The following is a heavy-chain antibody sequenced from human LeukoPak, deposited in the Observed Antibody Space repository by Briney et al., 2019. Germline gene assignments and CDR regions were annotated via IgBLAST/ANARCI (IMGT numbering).Heavy chain of an antibody. V-gene: IGHV4-39*01. D-gene: IGHD4-17*01. CDR1: GGSINSSSYY. CDR2: IYYSGST. CDR3: ARVHPRGDYLSD. J-gene: IGHJ4*02. Sequence: PSETLSLTCPVSGGSINSSSYYWGWIRPPPGKGLEWIGSIYYSGSTYYNPSLKSRVTISVDTSKNQFSLKLSSVTAADTAVYYCARVHPRGDYLSDWGQGTLVTVSS.